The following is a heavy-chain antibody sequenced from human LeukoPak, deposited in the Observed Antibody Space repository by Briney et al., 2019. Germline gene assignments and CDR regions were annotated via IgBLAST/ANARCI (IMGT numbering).Heavy chain of an antibody. V-gene: IGHV3-7*01. CDR3: VRDQGAAGDY. CDR2: IDQDGSDK. Sequence: GGSLRLSCAVSGSIFSSYWMTWVRQAPGKGLEWVSNIDQDGSDKSYVDSVKGRFTISRDNAKNSLYLEMSSLRAEDTALYYCVRDQGAAGDYWGQGTLVIVSS. D-gene: IGHD6-13*01. CDR1: GSIFSSYW. J-gene: IGHJ4*02.